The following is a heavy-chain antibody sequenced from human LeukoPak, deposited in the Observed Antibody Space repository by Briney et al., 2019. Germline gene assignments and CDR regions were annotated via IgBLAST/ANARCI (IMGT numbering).Heavy chain of an antibody. J-gene: IGHJ4*02. CDR3: ARGRTYYYDSSGDY. D-gene: IGHD3-22*01. Sequence: ASVKVSRKASGYTFTSYAMHWVRQAPGQRLEWMGWINAGNGNTKYSQKFQGRVTITRDTSASTAYMELSSLRSEDTAVYYCARGRTYYYDSSGDYWGQGTLVTVSS. CDR1: GYTFTSYA. V-gene: IGHV1-3*01. CDR2: INAGNGNT.